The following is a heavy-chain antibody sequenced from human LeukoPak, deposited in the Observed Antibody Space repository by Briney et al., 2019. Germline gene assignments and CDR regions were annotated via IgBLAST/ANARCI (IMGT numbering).Heavy chain of an antibody. V-gene: IGHV3-7*01. J-gene: IGHJ4*02. CDR3: ARGGSGTSYFSRALPLDY. CDR1: GFTLSNYW. CDR2: IKPYGNEK. D-gene: IGHD3-10*01. Sequence: GGSLRLSCVTSGFTLSNYWMTWGRQAPGRGLEWFANIKPYGNEKFYVDSVKGRFTISRDNTNNSLCLQMNSLRADDTAIYYCARGGSGTSYFSRALPLDYWGQGALLTVSS.